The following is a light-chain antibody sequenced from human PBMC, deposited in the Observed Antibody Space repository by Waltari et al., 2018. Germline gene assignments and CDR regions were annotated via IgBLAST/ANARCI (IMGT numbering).Light chain of an antibody. CDR3: QQYTGSPYT. CDR1: QSVSSSY. CDR2: GAS. J-gene: IGKJ2*01. V-gene: IGKV3-20*01. Sequence: EIVLTQSPGTLSLSQGERATLSCRASQSVSSSYLAWYQQKPGQAPRFLIYGASSRATGIPDRFSGSGSGTDFTLTISRLEPEDFAVYYCQQYTGSPYTFGQGTKLEIK.